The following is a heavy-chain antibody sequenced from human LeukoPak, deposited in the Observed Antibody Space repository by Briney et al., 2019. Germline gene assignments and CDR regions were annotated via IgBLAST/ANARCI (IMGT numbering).Heavy chain of an antibody. J-gene: IGHJ4*02. CDR2: IHYSGIT. D-gene: IGHD4-17*01. CDR3: ARAPLTTATSDYFDL. V-gene: IGHV4-30-4*01. Sequence: RASETLSLTCTVSGGSISTSDYFWSWIRQSPEKGLEWIGYIHYSGITKSNPSLESRLTLSVDTSKNQLSLRLTSVTAADTAVYYCARAPLTTATSDYFDLWGLGTLVTVSS. CDR1: GGSISTSDYF.